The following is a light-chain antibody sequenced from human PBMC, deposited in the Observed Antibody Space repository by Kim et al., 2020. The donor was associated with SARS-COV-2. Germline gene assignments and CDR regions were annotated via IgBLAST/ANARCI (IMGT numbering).Light chain of an antibody. V-gene: IGKV3-20*01. Sequence: PGERATLSCRASQRVSDNYLAWYQQRPGQSPRLLIYRASSRATGIPDRFSGSGSGTDFSLTISRLEPEDSAVYYCQQYGTSPPVTFGQGTKLEI. J-gene: IGKJ2*01. CDR2: RAS. CDR1: QRVSDNY. CDR3: QQYGTSPPVT.